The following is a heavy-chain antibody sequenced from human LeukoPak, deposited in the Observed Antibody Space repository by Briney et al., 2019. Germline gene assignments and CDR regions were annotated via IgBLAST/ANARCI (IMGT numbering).Heavy chain of an antibody. Sequence: PGGFLRLSCAASGFTFSSYSMNWVRQAPGKGLEWVSSISSSSSYIYYADSVKGRFTISRDNAKNSLYLQMNSLRAEDTAVYYCARDSERGGDYDYWGQGTLVTVSS. CDR3: ARDSERGGDYDY. V-gene: IGHV3-21*01. CDR2: ISSSSSYI. J-gene: IGHJ4*02. CDR1: GFTFSSYS. D-gene: IGHD4-17*01.